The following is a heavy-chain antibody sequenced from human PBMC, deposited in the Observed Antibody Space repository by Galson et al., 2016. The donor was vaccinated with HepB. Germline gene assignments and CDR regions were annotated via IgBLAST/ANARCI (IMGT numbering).Heavy chain of an antibody. V-gene: IGHV1-69*13. CDR3: ARWQKFSSSWYQAYYYYYYGMDV. D-gene: IGHD6-13*01. Sequence: SVKVSCKAPGDSFNTYAFSWVRQAPGEGLEWMGGIIPIFVTTSYAQKFQGRVTITADESTSTVYMELSSLTSEDTAVYYCARWQKFSSSWYQAYYYYYYGMDVWGQGTTVTVSS. J-gene: IGHJ6*02. CDR2: IIPIFVTT. CDR1: GDSFNTYA.